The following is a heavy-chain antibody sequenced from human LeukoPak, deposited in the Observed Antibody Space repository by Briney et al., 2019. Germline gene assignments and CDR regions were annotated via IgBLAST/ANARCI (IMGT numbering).Heavy chain of an antibody. J-gene: IGHJ3*02. CDR3: ARGSIVVVTAISDAFDI. D-gene: IGHD2-21*02. V-gene: IGHV3-20*04. Sequence: RPGGSLRLSCAASGFTFDDYGMSWVRQASGKGLEWVSGINWNGGSTGYADSVKGRFTISRDNAKNSLYLQMNSLRAGDTALYYCARGSIVVVTAISDAFDIWGQGTMVTVSS. CDR2: INWNGGST. CDR1: GFTFDDYG.